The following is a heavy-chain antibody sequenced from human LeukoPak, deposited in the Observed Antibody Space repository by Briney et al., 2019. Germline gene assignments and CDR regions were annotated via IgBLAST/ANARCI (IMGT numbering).Heavy chain of an antibody. V-gene: IGHV3-21*01. CDR2: ISSSSSYI. CDR3: ARQVVLPAAARHYYYYYYMDV. J-gene: IGHJ6*03. D-gene: IGHD2-2*01. Sequence: PGGSLRLSCAASGFTFSSYSMNWVRQAPGKGLEWVSSISSSSSYIYYADSVKGRFTISRDNAKNSLYLQMNSLRAEDTAVYYCARQVVLPAAARHYYYYYYMDVWGKGTTVTVSS. CDR1: GFTFSSYS.